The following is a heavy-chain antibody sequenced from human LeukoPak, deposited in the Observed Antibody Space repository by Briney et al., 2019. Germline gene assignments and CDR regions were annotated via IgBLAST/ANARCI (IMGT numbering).Heavy chain of an antibody. CDR1: GGSISSSSYY. Sequence: PSETLSLTCTVSGGSISSSSYYWGWIRQPPGKGLEWIGSIYYSGSTYYNPSLKSRVTISVDTSKNQFSLKLSSVTAADTAVYYCAGQATVTTPEQYYYYYYGMDVWGQGTTVTVSS. D-gene: IGHD4-17*01. CDR3: AGQATVTTPEQYYYYYYGMDV. V-gene: IGHV4-39*01. J-gene: IGHJ6*02. CDR2: IYYSGST.